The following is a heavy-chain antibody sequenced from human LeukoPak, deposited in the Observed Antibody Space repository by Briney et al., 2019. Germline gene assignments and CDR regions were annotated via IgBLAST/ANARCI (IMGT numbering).Heavy chain of an antibody. V-gene: IGHV4-59*01. J-gene: IGHJ4*02. CDR1: GGSTNSYY. Sequence: SETLSLTCTVSGGSTNSYYWSWIRQPPGKGLEWIGYIYYSGSTSYNPSLKSRVIISVDTSKNQSSLKLSSVIAADTAVYYCARVKYTYGLDYWGQGTLVTVSS. CDR3: ARVKYTYGLDY. D-gene: IGHD5-18*01. CDR2: IYYSGST.